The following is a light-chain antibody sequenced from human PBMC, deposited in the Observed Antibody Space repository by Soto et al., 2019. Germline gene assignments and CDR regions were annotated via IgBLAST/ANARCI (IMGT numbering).Light chain of an antibody. CDR2: KAS. V-gene: IGKV1-5*03. J-gene: IGKJ1*01. CDR3: QQYNSYRA. CDR1: QSIDTW. Sequence: DIQMTQSPSTLSASVGDRVTITCRASQSIDTWLAWHQQKPGQVPKLLISKASSLESGVPSRFSGSGFGTEFTLTISSLQPDDSATYYCQQYNSYRAFGQGTKVDIK.